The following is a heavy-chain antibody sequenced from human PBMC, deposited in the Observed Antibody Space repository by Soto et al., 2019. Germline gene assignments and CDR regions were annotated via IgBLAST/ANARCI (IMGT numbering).Heavy chain of an antibody. J-gene: IGHJ4*02. CDR2: INPNSGGT. D-gene: IGHD1-26*01. CDR1: GFTFTGHY. CDR3: AKSGSLFRPSLGYFDY. Sequence: GASVKVSCKASGFTFTGHYIHWVRQAPGQGLEWMGWINPNSGGTSYAQKFQGRVTMTRDTSITTAYMELSRLSSDDTAVYYCAKSGSLFRPSLGYFDYWGQGTRVTVYS. V-gene: IGHV1-2*02.